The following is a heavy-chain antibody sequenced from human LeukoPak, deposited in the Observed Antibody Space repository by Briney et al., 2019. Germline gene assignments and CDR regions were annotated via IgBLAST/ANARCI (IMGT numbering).Heavy chain of an antibody. J-gene: IGHJ4*02. CDR3: ASDCSGGSLRY. D-gene: IGHD2-15*01. CDR1: GFSFSSYS. CDR2: ISSGSSTI. Sequence: GGSLRLSCAASGFSFSSYSMNWVRQAPGKGLEWISYISSGSSTIFYADSVKGRFTISRDNAKNSLYLQMNSLRAEDTAVYYCASDCSGGSLRYWGQGTLVTVSS. V-gene: IGHV3-48*01.